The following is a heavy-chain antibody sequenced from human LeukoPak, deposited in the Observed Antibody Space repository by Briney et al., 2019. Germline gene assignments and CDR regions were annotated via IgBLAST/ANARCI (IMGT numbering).Heavy chain of an antibody. D-gene: IGHD3-3*01. Sequence: PSETLSLTCAVYGGSFSGYYWSWIRQPPGKGLEWIGEINHSGSTNYNPSLKSRVTISVDTSKNQFPLKQSSVTAADTAVYYCASTTITIFAGPTFDYWGQGTLVTVSS. J-gene: IGHJ4*02. CDR2: INHSGST. CDR3: ASTTITIFAGPTFDY. CDR1: GGSFSGYY. V-gene: IGHV4-34*01.